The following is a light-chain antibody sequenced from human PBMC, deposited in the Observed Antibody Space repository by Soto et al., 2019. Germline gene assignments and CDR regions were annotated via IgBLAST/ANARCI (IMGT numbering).Light chain of an antibody. J-gene: IGKJ3*01. CDR3: LQYGRSPFT. CDR2: GAS. Sequence: EIVWTQSPGTLSLSPGERATLSCRASQSVSSNNLAWYQQRPGQAPRVVIYGASTRATGIPERFSGSGSGTDFTLTISRMEPEDFAVYYCLQYGRSPFTFGPGTKVDIK. V-gene: IGKV3-20*01. CDR1: QSVSSNN.